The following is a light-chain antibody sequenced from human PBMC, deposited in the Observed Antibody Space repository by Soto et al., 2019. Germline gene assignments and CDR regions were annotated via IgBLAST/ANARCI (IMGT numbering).Light chain of an antibody. J-gene: IGKJ5*01. CDR3: QQYNNWPPIT. CDR1: QSVSSN. CDR2: GAS. Sequence: ERVMPTSTDTISVSPGARATLYSMSSQSVSSNLAWYQQKPGQAPRLLIYGASTRATGIPARFSGSGSGTEFTLTIRSLQSEDFAVYYCQQYNNWPPITCGKGPRLAIK. V-gene: IGKV3-15*01.